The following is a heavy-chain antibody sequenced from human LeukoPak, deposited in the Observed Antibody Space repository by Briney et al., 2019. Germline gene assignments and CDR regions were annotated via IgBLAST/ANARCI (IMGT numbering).Heavy chain of an antibody. Sequence: GASVKVSCKASGYTFTGYYMHWVRQAPGQGLEWMGWINPNSGGTNYAQKFQGRVTMTGDTSISTAYMELSRLRSDDTAVYYCARGLSGWYDWFDPWGQGTLVTVSS. J-gene: IGHJ5*02. CDR1: GYTFTGYY. D-gene: IGHD6-19*01. V-gene: IGHV1-2*02. CDR3: ARGLSGWYDWFDP. CDR2: INPNSGGT.